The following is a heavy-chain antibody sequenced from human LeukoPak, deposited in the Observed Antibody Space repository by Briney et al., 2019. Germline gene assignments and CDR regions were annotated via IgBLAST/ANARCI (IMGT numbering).Heavy chain of an antibody. Sequence: GGSLRLSCAASGFTFTSYAMTWVRQGPGRGLEWVSTISGSGDRTYYADSVKGRFTISRDNAKNSLYLQMNSLRAEDTAVYYCARYYYDSSGYYYFDYGGQGTLVTVSS. CDR2: ISGSGDRT. CDR1: GFTFTSYA. V-gene: IGHV3-23*01. D-gene: IGHD3-22*01. J-gene: IGHJ4*02. CDR3: ARYYYDSSGYYYFDY.